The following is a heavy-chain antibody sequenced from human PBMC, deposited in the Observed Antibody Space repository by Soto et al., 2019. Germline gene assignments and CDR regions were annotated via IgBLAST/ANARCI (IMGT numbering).Heavy chain of an antibody. CDR2: INAGNGNT. V-gene: IGHV1-3*05. J-gene: IGHJ4*02. D-gene: IGHD3-16*02. Sequence: QVQLVQSGAEEKTPGASVKVSCKASGYTFTDYAIHWVRQAPGQRLEWMGWINAGNGNTKSSQKFQGRVTITRDTSASTGYMALSSLRSEDTAVYYCARSAVSPFGGLIGPFDYWGQGNLVTVSS. CDR3: ARSAVSPFGGLIGPFDY. CDR1: GYTFTDYA.